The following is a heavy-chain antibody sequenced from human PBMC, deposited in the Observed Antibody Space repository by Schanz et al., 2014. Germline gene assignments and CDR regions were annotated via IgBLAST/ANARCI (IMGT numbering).Heavy chain of an antibody. CDR3: ARGLGDERWLDLNEAFDI. J-gene: IGHJ3*02. CDR2: MNPTTGNR. V-gene: IGHV1-8*01. D-gene: IGHD6-19*01. CDR1: GYSFTTYD. Sequence: QVQLVQSGAEVKKPGASVRVSCKASGYSFTTYDVNWVRQATGQGLEWMGWMNPTTGNRGYAQKFQDRVTITADKSTSTAYMELSSLRSEDTAVYYCARGLGDERWLDLNEAFDIWGQGTIVTVSS.